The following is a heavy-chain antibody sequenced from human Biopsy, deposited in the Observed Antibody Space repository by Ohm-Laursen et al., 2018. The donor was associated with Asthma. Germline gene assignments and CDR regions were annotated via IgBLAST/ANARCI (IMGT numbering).Heavy chain of an antibody. D-gene: IGHD2-21*02. CDR2: IYRNGDT. V-gene: IGHV4-30-2*06. J-gene: IGHJ4*02. CDR3: ARGWSCGGDCYSLDS. Sequence: SETLSLTCPVSGDSIDSGDYSWTWIRQSPGVGLEWIGYIYRNGDTYYNPTLKNRVTISIDRSKNQFSLRLRSVTAAGTAVYYCARGWSCGGDCYSLDSWGQGTLVTVSS. CDR1: GDSIDSGDYS.